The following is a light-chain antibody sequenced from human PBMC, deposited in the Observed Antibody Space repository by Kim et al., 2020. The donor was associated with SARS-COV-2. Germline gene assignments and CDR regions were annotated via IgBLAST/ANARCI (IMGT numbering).Light chain of an antibody. J-gene: IGKJ1*01. Sequence: EIVLTQSPGTLSFSPGERATLSCRASQSVSSSYLAWYQQKPGQAPRLLIYAASSRATGIPDRFSGSGSGTDFALTISRLEPEDFGVYYCQQYAGSPWTFGHGTKVDIK. CDR1: QSVSSSY. V-gene: IGKV3-20*01. CDR3: QQYAGSPWT. CDR2: AAS.